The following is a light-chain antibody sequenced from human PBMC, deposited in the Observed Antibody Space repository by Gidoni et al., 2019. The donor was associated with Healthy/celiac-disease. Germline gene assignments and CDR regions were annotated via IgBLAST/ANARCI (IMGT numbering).Light chain of an antibody. Sequence: DIPMTQSPSTLSASVGDRVTITCRASQSISSWLAWYQQKPGKAPKLLIYKASSLESGVPSRFSGSGSGTEFTLTISSLQPDDVATYDCQQYNSYFTFGPGTKVDIK. J-gene: IGKJ3*01. CDR3: QQYNSYFT. CDR2: KAS. CDR1: QSISSW. V-gene: IGKV1-5*03.